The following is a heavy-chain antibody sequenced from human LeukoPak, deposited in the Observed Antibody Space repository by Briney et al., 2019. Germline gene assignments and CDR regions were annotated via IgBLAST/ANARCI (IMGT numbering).Heavy chain of an antibody. CDR2: INQSGVA. CDR1: GGSLSGFY. Sequence: PSETLSLTCAVSGGSLSGFYWTWIRQAPGKGLEWIGEINQSGVANYNPSLKGRTTISADTSKNQFSLSLSFVTAADTAIYYCARGGTFGEPFSRHWGPGTLVTVSS. J-gene: IGHJ4*02. D-gene: IGHD3-10*01. V-gene: IGHV4-34*01. CDR3: ARGGTFGEPFSRH.